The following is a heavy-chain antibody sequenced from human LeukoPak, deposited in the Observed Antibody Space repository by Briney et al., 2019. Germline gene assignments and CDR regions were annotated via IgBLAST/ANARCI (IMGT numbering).Heavy chain of an antibody. CDR1: GFIFRNYG. CDR3: AGPSIAARPPIGYYYYGMDV. Sequence: GGSLRLSCAASGFIFRNYGMNWVRQAPGKGLEWVSGIYTNGNTRYADSVRGRFTISRDNSKNTLYLQMHSLRVDDTAVYYCAGPSIAARPPIGYYYYGMDVWGQGTTVTVSS. J-gene: IGHJ6*02. D-gene: IGHD6-6*01. V-gene: IGHV3-23*05. CDR2: IYTNGNT.